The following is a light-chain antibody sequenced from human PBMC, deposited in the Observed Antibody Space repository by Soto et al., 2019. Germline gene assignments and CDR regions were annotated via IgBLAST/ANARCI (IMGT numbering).Light chain of an antibody. CDR1: QSLDKW. Sequence: DIQMTQSPSTLSASVGDRVTISCRASQSLDKWLAWYQHKPGTAPKLLIYKASTLDSGVPSRFSGSGSGKEFILTISSLQSEDYATYYCQQYKSYSVTFGGGTTVEIK. J-gene: IGKJ4*01. CDR2: KAS. V-gene: IGKV1-5*03. CDR3: QQYKSYSVT.